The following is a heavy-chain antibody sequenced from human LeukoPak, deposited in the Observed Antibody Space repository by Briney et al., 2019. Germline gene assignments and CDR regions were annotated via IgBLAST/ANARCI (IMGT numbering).Heavy chain of an antibody. CDR2: IYYSGST. CDR3: ARDRGGGFDY. J-gene: IGHJ4*02. Sequence: SETLSLTCTVSGGSISSYYWSWIRQPPGKGLEWIGYIYYSGSTNYNPSLKSRVTISVDTSKNQFSLKLSSVTAADTAVYYCARDRGGGFDYWGQGTLVTVSS. V-gene: IGHV4-59*01. CDR1: GGSISSYY. D-gene: IGHD3-10*01.